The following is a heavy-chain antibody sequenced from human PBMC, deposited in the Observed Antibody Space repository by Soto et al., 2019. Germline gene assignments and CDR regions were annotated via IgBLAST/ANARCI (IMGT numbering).Heavy chain of an antibody. CDR2: INAGNGNT. Sequence: QVQLVQSGAEEKKPGASVKVSCKAPGYTFTNYAMHWVRQAPGQRLEWMGWINAGNGNTKYSQKFQGRVTITRDTSASTAYMELSSLRSEDMAVYYCARGFPLGFDPWGQGTLVTVSS. V-gene: IGHV1-3*05. CDR1: GYTFTNYA. D-gene: IGHD3-16*02. J-gene: IGHJ5*02. CDR3: ARGFPLGFDP.